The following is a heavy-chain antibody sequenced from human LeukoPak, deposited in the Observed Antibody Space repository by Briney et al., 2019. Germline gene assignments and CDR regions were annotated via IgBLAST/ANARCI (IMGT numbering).Heavy chain of an antibody. Sequence: PGGSLRLSCTASGFSFGAYLISWVRQAPGKGLEWVGFIRGKAYGGAPEYAASVKGRFTISRDDSKSIAYLQMNSLKTEDTAVYYCTRSQARDTYYYDSSGYYYYSPAAFDIWGQGTMVTVSS. CDR1: GFSFGAYL. D-gene: IGHD3-22*01. CDR3: TRSQARDTYYYDSSGYYYYSPAAFDI. J-gene: IGHJ3*02. V-gene: IGHV3-49*04. CDR2: IRGKAYGGAP.